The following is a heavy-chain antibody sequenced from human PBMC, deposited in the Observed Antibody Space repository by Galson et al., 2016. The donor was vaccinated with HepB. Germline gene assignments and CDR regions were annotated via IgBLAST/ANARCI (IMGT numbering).Heavy chain of an antibody. CDR1: TFSTYG. Sequence: TFSTYGMHWVRQAPGKGLEWVAFISYDGKNKDYADSVKGRFTISRDNSKNTLNLQMNSLRAEDTAVYYCARDAGRFFDYYYYGLDVWGQGTTVTVSS. V-gene: IGHV3-30*04. J-gene: IGHJ6*02. D-gene: IGHD3-3*01. CDR3: ARDAGRFFDYYYYGLDV. CDR2: ISYDGKNK.